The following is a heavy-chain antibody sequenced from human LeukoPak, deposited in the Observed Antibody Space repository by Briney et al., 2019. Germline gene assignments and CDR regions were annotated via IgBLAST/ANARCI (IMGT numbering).Heavy chain of an antibody. V-gene: IGHV4-59*08. D-gene: IGHD1-1*01. Sequence: PSETLSLTCTVSAGSIGSFCWGWIRQPPGRGLVWVGYIYYTGGTNYHSSLKRRVTLSVDTSRNQFSLNLNSVTAADTAVYYCSRHEGRRGWNGWYDHWGQGILVTVSS. CDR3: SRHEGRRGWNGWYDH. CDR1: AGSIGSFC. CDR2: IYYTGGT. J-gene: IGHJ4*02.